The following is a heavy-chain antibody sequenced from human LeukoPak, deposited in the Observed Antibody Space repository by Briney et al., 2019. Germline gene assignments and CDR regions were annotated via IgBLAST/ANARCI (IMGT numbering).Heavy chain of an antibody. CDR2: ISSSSTKI. CDR3: ARDFKNYCSGGSCYDWTPVDY. D-gene: IGHD2-15*01. CDR1: GVTFINYT. J-gene: IGHJ4*02. V-gene: IGHV3-21*01. Sequence: GGSLRLSCVGSGVTFINYTMNWVRQAPGKGLEWISSISSSSTKIYYADSVKGRFTTARDNAKRSLYLQINSLRAEDTAVYYCARDFKNYCSGGSCYDWTPVDYWGQGTLVTVSS.